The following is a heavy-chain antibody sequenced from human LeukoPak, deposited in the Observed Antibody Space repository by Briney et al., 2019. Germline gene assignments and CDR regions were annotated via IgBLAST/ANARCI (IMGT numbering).Heavy chain of an antibody. CDR2: ISSSSSTI. D-gene: IGHD3-22*01. CDR1: GFTFSSYS. CDR3: ARDPHHYDRSGYPIDY. J-gene: IGHJ4*02. V-gene: IGHV3-48*02. Sequence: GGSLRLSCAASGFTFSSYSMNWVRQAPGKGLEWVSYISSSSSTIYYADSVKGRFTISRDNAKNSLYLQMNSLRDEDTAVYYCARDPHHYDRSGYPIDYWGQGTLVTVSS.